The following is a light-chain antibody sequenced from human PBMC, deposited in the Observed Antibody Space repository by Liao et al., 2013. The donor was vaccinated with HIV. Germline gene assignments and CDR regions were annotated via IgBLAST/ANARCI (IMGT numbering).Light chain of an antibody. CDR2: QDT. CDR3: QAWDSSTSYG. V-gene: IGLV3-1*01. J-gene: IGLJ1*01. Sequence: SYELTQPPSVSVSPGQTATISCYGVYLEDKHVCWYQQKPGQSPVLVIYQDTRRPSGIPERFSGSNSGNTATLTITGTQAMDEADYYCQAWDSSTSYGFGTGTKVTVL. CDR1: YLEDKH.